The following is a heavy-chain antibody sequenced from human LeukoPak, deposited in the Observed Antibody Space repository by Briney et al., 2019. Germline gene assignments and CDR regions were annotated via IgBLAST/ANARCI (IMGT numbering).Heavy chain of an antibody. CDR2: IYSGGST. V-gene: IGHV3-53*01. CDR1: RVGEDSSY. J-gene: IGHJ4*02. CDR3: AREHDY. Sequence: RSLRLLFAERRVGEDSSYMCSARQSPGKGLEWVSVIYSGGSTYYADSVKGRFTISRDNSKNTLYLQMNSLRAEDTAVYCCAREHDYWGQGTLVTVSS.